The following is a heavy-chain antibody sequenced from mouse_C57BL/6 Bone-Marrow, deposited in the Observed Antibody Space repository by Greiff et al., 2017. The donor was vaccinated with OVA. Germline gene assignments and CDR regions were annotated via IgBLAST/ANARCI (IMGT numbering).Heavy chain of an antibody. Sequence: VKLQESGAELARPGASVKLSCKASGYTFTSHGISWVKQRTGQGLEWIGEIYPRSGNTYYNEKFKGKATLTADKSSSTAYMELRSLTSEDSAVYFCARSGGNSYYYAMDYWGQGTSVTVSS. CDR2: IYPRSGNT. J-gene: IGHJ4*01. V-gene: IGHV1-81*01. CDR1: GYTFTSHG. CDR3: ARSGGNSYYYAMDY. D-gene: IGHD2-1*01.